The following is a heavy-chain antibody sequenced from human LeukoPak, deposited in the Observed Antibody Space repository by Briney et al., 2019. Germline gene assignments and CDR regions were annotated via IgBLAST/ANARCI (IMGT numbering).Heavy chain of an antibody. D-gene: IGHD6-19*01. Sequence: GGSLRLSCAASGFTFGSYVMSWVRQAPGKGLEWVSAINSGGNGIYSADSVKGRFTMSRDNSKNTLFLQMNSLRVEDTALYYCAKGGSSGWAIDYWGQGTLVTVSS. CDR2: INSGGNGI. V-gene: IGHV3-23*01. CDR1: GFTFGSYV. CDR3: AKGGSSGWAIDY. J-gene: IGHJ4*02.